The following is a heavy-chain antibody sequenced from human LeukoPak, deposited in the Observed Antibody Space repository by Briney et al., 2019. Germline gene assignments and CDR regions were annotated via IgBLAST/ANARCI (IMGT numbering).Heavy chain of an antibody. D-gene: IGHD3-9*01. CDR2: VKQDGSAK. Sequence: GGSLRLSCAASGFTFSSYAMSWVRQAPGKGLEWVANVKQDGSAKYYVDSVKGRFTISRDNANNSVYLQMNSLRAEDTAIYYCARYLDRSFDYWGQGTLVTVSS. J-gene: IGHJ4*02. V-gene: IGHV3-7*01. CDR1: GFTFSSYA. CDR3: ARYLDRSFDY.